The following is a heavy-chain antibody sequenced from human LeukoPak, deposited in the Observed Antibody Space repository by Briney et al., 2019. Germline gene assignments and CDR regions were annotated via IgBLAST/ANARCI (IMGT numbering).Heavy chain of an antibody. Sequence: GGSLRLSCAASGFTFSSYATHWVRQAPGKGLEWVAVISYDGSNKYYADSVKGRFTISRDNSKNTLYLQMNSLRAEDTAVYYCARRIMTTVTNYYYYMDVWGKGTTVTVSS. V-gene: IGHV3-30*04. CDR3: ARRIMTTVTNYYYYMDV. D-gene: IGHD4-11*01. CDR2: ISYDGSNK. CDR1: GFTFSSYA. J-gene: IGHJ6*03.